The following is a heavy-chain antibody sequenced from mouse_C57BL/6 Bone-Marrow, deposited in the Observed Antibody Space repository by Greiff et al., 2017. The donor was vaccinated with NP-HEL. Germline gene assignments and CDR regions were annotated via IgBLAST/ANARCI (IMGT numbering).Heavy chain of an antibody. CDR3: SRGDLTGTGD. V-gene: IGHV1-82*01. J-gene: IGHJ2*01. CDR2: IYPGDGDT. CDR1: GYAFSSSW. D-gene: IGHD4-1*01. Sequence: QVQLQQSGPELVKPGASVKISCKASGYAFSSSWMNWVKQRPGKGLEWIGRIYPGDGDTNYNGKFKGKATLTADKSSSTAYMQLSSLTSEDSAVYFCSRGDLTGTGDWGQGTTLTVSS.